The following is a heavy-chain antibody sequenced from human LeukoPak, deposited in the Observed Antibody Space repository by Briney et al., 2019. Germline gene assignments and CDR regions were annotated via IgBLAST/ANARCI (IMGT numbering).Heavy chain of an antibody. CDR3: ARDRPSSLWFDAFDI. D-gene: IGHD3-10*01. J-gene: IGHJ3*02. V-gene: IGHV3-30-3*01. CDR2: VPHDDSNK. Sequence: GGSLRLSSAASGFTLSVYTIRWVCQAPDKGLEWLAFVPHDDSNKYYADSVKGRFSISRDKSKNTVYLQMNGLTTEDTAVYYCARDRPSSLWFDAFDIWGQGTMVTVSS. CDR1: GFTLSVYT.